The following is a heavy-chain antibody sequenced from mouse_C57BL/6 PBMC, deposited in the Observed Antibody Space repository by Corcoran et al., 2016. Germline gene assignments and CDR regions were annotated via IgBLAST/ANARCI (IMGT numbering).Heavy chain of an antibody. Sequence: QIQLVQSGPELKKPGETVKISCKASGYTFTTYGMSWLKQAPGKGLKWMGWINTYSGVPTYADDFKGRFAFSLETSASTAYLQINNLKNEDTATYFCARTYYSNYDAMDYGGQGTSVTVAS. CDR3: ARTYYSNYDAMDY. V-gene: IGHV9-3*01. CDR1: GYTFTTYG. CDR2: INTYSGVP. D-gene: IGHD2-5*01. J-gene: IGHJ4*01.